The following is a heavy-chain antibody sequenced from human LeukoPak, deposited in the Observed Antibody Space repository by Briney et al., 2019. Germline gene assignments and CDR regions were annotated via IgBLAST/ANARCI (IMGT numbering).Heavy chain of an antibody. D-gene: IGHD4-17*01. CDR1: GGSISGYR. V-gene: IGHV4-4*07. CDR2: IYTSGTT. J-gene: IGHJ3*02. CDR3: ARTVEPAVEGAFDI. Sequence: PSETLSLTCTVSGGSISGYRWSWIRQPAGAGLEWIGRIYTSGTTDYNPSLRSRVTMSVQTSQNQFSLKVTSVTAADTAVYYCARTVEPAVEGAFDIWGQGTMVTVSS.